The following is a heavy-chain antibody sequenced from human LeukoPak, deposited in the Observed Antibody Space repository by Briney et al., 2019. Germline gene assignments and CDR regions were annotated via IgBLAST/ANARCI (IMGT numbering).Heavy chain of an antibody. CDR2: INQDGSEK. CDR1: GFTFSSYS. CDR3: ARDLEDSSPFGAFDM. J-gene: IGHJ3*02. Sequence: GGSLRLSCAASGFTFSSYSMNWVRQAPGKGLELVANINQDGSEKYYVDSVKGRFTMSRDNAKNSLYLQMNSLRAEDTAVYYCARDLEDSSPFGAFDMWGQGTMVTVSS. V-gene: IGHV3-7*01. D-gene: IGHD3-22*01.